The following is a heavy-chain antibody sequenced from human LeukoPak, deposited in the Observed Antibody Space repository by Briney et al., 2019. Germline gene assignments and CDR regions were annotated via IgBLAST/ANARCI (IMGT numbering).Heavy chain of an antibody. J-gene: IGHJ4*02. V-gene: IGHV3-21*01. D-gene: IGHD1-26*01. CDR1: GFTFSSYS. Sequence: GGSLRLSCAASGFTFSSYSMNWVRQAPGKGLGWVSSISSSSSYIYYADSVKGRFTISRDNAKNSLYLQMTSLRADDTAVYFCARHKSVGGIDYWGQGTLVTVSS. CDR3: ARHKSVGGIDY. CDR2: ISSSSSYI.